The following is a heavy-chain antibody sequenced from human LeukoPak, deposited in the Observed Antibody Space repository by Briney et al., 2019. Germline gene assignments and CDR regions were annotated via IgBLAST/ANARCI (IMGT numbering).Heavy chain of an antibody. CDR2: ISGIGVST. CDR1: LLTFSTYA. V-gene: IGHV3-23*01. CDR3: ARGPGVDSRGSHFGY. D-gene: IGHD3-22*01. Sequence: RRSLSLSSAVSLLTFSTYAISWVRHATPQGLDWISAISGIGVSTYYADSVKGRFTISRDNSKNTLYLQMDSLRAEDTAVYYCARGPGVDSRGSHFGYWGQGTLVIVFS. J-gene: IGHJ4*02.